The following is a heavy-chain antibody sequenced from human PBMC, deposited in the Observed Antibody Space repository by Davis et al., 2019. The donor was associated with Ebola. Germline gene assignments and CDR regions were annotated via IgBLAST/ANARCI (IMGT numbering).Heavy chain of an antibody. D-gene: IGHD2-21*02. Sequence: GESLKISCAASGFTFSSNSMNWVRQAPGEGLDWVSYITSSSHTIYYADSVKGRFTISRDNAKNSLYLQMNSLRAEDTAVYYCVRDPALVVTGGGWFFGLWGRGTLVTVSS. J-gene: IGHJ2*01. CDR1: GFTFSSNS. CDR2: ITSSSHTI. V-gene: IGHV3-48*01. CDR3: VRDPALVVTGGGWFFGL.